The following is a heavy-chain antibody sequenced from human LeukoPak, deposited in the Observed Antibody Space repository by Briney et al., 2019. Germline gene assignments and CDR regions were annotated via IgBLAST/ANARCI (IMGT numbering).Heavy chain of an antibody. J-gene: IGHJ6*03. CDR2: IIPIFGTA. CDR3: ARGSIAARGNYYYMDV. D-gene: IGHD6-6*01. V-gene: IGHV1-69*13. CDR1: GGTFSSYA. Sequence: GASVKVSCKASGGTFSSYAISWVRQAPGQGLEWMGGIIPIFGTANYAQKFQGRVTITADESTSTAYMELSSLRSEDTAVYYCARGSIAARGNYYYMDVWGKGTTVTVSS.